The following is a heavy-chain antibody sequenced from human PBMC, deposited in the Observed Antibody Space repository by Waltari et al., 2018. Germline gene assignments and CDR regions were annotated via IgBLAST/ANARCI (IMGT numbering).Heavy chain of an antibody. V-gene: IGHV4-4*07. CDR1: GGSISSYY. Sequence: QVQLQESGPGLVKPSETLSLTCTVSGGSISSYYWSWIRQPAGKGLEWIGRIYTTGRTNYNPALKSRVTTSVDKSKNQFSLKLSSVTAADTAVYYCARDRGRQQLVQGWFDPWGQGTLVTVSS. D-gene: IGHD6-6*01. CDR2: IYTTGRT. J-gene: IGHJ5*02. CDR3: ARDRGRQQLVQGWFDP.